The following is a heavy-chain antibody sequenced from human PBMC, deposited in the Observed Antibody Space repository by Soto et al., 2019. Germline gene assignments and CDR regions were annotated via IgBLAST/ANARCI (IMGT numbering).Heavy chain of an antibody. J-gene: IGHJ4*02. D-gene: IGHD6-13*01. V-gene: IGHV3-30*18. CDR2: ISYDGSNK. CDR1: GFTFSSYG. Sequence: QVQLVESGGGVVQPGRSLRLSCAASGFTFSSYGMHWVRQAPGKGLEWVAVISYDGSNKYYADSVKGRFTIYRDNSKNSLYLQMNSLRAEDTAVYYCAKDSSSWYGFDYWGQGTLVTVSS. CDR3: AKDSSSWYGFDY.